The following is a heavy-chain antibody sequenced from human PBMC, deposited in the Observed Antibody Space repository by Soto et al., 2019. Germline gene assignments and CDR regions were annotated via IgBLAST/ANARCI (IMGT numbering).Heavy chain of an antibody. CDR1: GYSFTSYR. J-gene: IGHJ6*02. CDR2: IYPGDSDT. D-gene: IGHD3-22*01. CDR3: ARLAIVDYYYYGMDV. V-gene: IGHV5-51*01. Sequence: GESLKISCKGSGYSFTSYRIGWVRQMPGKGLEWMGIIYPGDSDTRYSPSFQGQVTISADKSISTAYLQWSSLKASDTAMYYCARLAIVDYYYYGMDVWGQGTTVTVSS.